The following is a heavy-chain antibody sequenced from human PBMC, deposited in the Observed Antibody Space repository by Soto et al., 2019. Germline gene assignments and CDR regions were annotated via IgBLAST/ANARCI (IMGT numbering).Heavy chain of an antibody. V-gene: IGHV3-48*01. CDR2: ISSSSSTI. Sequence: EVQLVESGGGLVQPGGSLRLSCAASGFTFSSYSMNWVRQAPGKGLEWVSYISSSSSTIYYADSVKGRFTISRDNAKNSLYLQMNSLRAEDTAVYYCARWYCDYAFYLVYWGQGTLVTVSS. D-gene: IGHD4-17*01. CDR1: GFTFSSYS. CDR3: ARWYCDYAFYLVY. J-gene: IGHJ4*02.